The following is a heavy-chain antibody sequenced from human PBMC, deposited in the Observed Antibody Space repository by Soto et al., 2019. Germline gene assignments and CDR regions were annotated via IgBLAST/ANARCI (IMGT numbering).Heavy chain of an antibody. J-gene: IGHJ6*02. D-gene: IGHD5-18*01. V-gene: IGHV4-39*01. Sequence: PLLTLSLRSTVSGGSMSSSSYYWGWIRQPPGKGLEWIGSICYSGCTYYNPSLKSRVTISVDTSKNQFSLKLTSVTAADTAVYYCACIFSRGCSYGFYYPGMDVWGQGTTVTLSS. CDR3: ACIFSRGCSYGFYYPGMDV. CDR2: ICYSGCT. CDR1: GGSMSSSSYY.